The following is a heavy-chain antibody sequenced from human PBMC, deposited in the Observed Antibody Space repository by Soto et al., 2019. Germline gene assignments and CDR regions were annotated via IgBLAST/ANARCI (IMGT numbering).Heavy chain of an antibody. CDR2: IYYSGST. CDR3: ARPGGSGWFYFDS. V-gene: IGHV4-59*04. D-gene: IGHD6-13*01. J-gene: IGHJ4*02. Sequence: SETLSLTCTVSGGSISSHYWSWIRQPPGKGLEWIGYIYYSGSTYYNPSLKSRVTISVDTSKNHFSLKLTSVTAADTAVYYCARPGGSGWFYFDSWGQGSQVTVSS. CDR1: GGSISSHY.